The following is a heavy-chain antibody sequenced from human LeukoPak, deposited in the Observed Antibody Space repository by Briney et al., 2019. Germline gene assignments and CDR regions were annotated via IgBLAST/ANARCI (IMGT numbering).Heavy chain of an antibody. CDR1: GYTFTDYH. Sequence: GASVKVSCKASGYTFTDYHIHWVRQAPGQGLEWMGWINPNSGGINYAGEFQGRVTMTSDTSISTAYLDLTRLRSDDTAVYYCARRRTDSSEGFDYWGQGTLVTVSS. CDR3: ARRRTDSSEGFDY. J-gene: IGHJ4*02. D-gene: IGHD6-6*01. V-gene: IGHV1-2*02. CDR2: INPNSGGI.